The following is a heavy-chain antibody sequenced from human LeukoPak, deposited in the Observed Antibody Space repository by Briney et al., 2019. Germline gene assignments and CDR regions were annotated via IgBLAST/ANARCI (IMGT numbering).Heavy chain of an antibody. CDR2: INTNTGNP. CDR1: GYTFTGYY. V-gene: IGHV7-4-1*02. CDR3: ARDFRPRFGELLVYYFDY. D-gene: IGHD3-10*01. Sequence: ASVKVSCKASGYTFTGYYIHWVRQAPGQGLEWMGWINTNTGNPTYAQGFTGRFVFSLDTSVSTAYLQISSLKAEDTAVYYCARDFRPRFGELLVYYFDYWGQGTLVTVSS. J-gene: IGHJ4*02.